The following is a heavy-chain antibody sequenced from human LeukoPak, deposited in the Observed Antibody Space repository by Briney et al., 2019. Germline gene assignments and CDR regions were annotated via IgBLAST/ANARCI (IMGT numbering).Heavy chain of an antibody. CDR3: ARGGRAVVATITEFYGMDV. J-gene: IGHJ6*02. Sequence: ASVKVSCKASGYTFNGYYMHWVRQAPGQGLEWMGWINPNSGGTNYAQKFQGRVTMTRDTSISTAYMELSRLRSDDTAVYYCARGGRAVVATITEFYGMDVWGQGTTVTVSS. V-gene: IGHV1-2*02. CDR1: GYTFNGYY. D-gene: IGHD5-12*01. CDR2: INPNSGGT.